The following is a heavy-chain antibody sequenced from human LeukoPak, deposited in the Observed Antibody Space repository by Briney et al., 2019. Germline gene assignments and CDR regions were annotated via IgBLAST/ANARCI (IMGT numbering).Heavy chain of an antibody. V-gene: IGHV1-46*01. CDR2: INPSGGST. CDR1: GYTFTSFY. J-gene: IGHJ3*02. CDR3: ARGGIAASGASDI. D-gene: IGHD6-13*01. Sequence: ASVKVSCKASGYTFTSFYLHWVRQAPGQGLEWMGIINPSGGSTTYAQKVQGRVTMTRNTSTSTVYMELSSLRSEDTAFYYCARGGIAASGASDIWGQGTMVTVSS.